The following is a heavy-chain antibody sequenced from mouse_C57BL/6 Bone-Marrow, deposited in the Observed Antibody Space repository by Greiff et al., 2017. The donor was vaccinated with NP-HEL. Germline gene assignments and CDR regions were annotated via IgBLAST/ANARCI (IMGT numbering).Heavy chain of an antibody. CDR2: ISDGGSYT. CDR1: GFTFSSYA. CDR3: ARDHYYCAMDY. V-gene: IGHV5-4*01. J-gene: IGHJ4*01. D-gene: IGHD1-2*01. Sequence: EVKLVESGGGLVKPGGSLKLSCAASGFTFSSYAMSWVRQTPEKRLEWVATISDGGSYTYYPDNVKGRFTISRDNAKNNLYLQMSHLKSEDTAMYYCARDHYYCAMDYWGQGTSVTVSS.